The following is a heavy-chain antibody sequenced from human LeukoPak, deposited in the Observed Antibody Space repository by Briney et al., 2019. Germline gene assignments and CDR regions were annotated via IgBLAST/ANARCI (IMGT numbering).Heavy chain of an antibody. D-gene: IGHD3-22*01. CDR3: ARDLGYYYDSSGYYGAPFFDY. CDR2: INPNSGGT. CDR1: GYTFTGYY. V-gene: IGHV1-2*02. Sequence: GASVKVSCKASGYTFTGYYMHWVRQAPGQGLEWMGWINPNSGGTNYAQKFQGRVTMTRDTSISTAYMELSRLRSDDTAVYYCARDLGYYYDSSGYYGAPFFDYWGQGTLVTVSS. J-gene: IGHJ4*02.